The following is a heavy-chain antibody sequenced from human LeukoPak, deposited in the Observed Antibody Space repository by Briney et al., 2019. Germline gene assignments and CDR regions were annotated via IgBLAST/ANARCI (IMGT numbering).Heavy chain of an antibody. CDR3: ARDPGLYCSGGSCYESFAFDI. CDR1: GYTFTGYY. V-gene: IGHV1-2*02. CDR2: INPNSGGT. J-gene: IGHJ3*02. Sequence: ASVKVSCKASGYTFTGYYMHWVRQAPGQGLEWMGWINPNSGGTNYAQKFQGRVTMTRDTSISTAYMELSRLRSDDTAVYYCARDPGLYCSGGSCYESFAFDIWSQGTMVTVSS. D-gene: IGHD2-15*01.